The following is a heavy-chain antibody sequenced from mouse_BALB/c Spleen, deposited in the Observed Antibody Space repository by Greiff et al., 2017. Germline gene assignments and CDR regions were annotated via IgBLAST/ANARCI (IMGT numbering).Heavy chain of an antibody. Sequence: VQLQQSGAELARPGASVKMSCKASGYTFTSYTMHWVKQRPGQGLEWIGYINPSSGYTNYNQKFKDKATLTADKSSSTAYMQLSSLTSEDSAVYYCAGVGLPDAMDYWGQGTSVTVSS. J-gene: IGHJ4*01. V-gene: IGHV1-4*01. D-gene: IGHD2-2*01. CDR1: GYTFTSYT. CDR2: INPSSGYT. CDR3: AGVGLPDAMDY.